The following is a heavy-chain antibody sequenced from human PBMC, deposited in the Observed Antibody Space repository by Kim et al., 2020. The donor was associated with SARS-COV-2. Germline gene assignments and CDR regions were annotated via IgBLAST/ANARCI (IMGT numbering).Heavy chain of an antibody. J-gene: IGHJ4*02. CDR3: ARGRRTIFGVVNSFDY. Sequence: SLKRRVTISVDTSKNQFSLKLSSVTAADTAVYYCARGRRTIFGVVNSFDYWGQGTLVTVSS. D-gene: IGHD3-3*01. V-gene: IGHV4-31*02.